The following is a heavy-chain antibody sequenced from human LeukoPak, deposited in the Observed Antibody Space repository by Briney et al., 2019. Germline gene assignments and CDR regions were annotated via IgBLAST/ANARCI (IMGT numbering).Heavy chain of an antibody. Sequence: GGSLRPSCAGSGFTFSSYSMNWVRQAPGKGLEWVSFISSGSNDIYYADSVKGRFTISRDNAKNSLYLEMNSLRAEDTAVYYCARSIGAAYFDNWGKGTLVTVSP. CDR1: GFTFSSYS. CDR3: ARSIGAAYFDN. J-gene: IGHJ4*02. CDR2: ISSGSNDI. V-gene: IGHV3-21*01. D-gene: IGHD6-13*01.